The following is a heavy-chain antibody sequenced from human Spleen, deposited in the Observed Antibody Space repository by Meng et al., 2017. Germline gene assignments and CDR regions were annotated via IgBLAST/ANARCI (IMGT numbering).Heavy chain of an antibody. CDR3: VRSRAWVRTGFDP. Sequence: QLQLQASGPGLLKPSETLSLTCSVSGDSISSSDSYWGWIRQSPGKGLEWIGSIGHSGFTSYTPSLESRVTVSVDTSRSQFSLELTSVTAADTAVYYCVRSRAWVRTGFDPWGQGTLVTVSS. CDR1: GDSISSSDSY. CDR2: IGHSGFT. D-gene: IGHD1/OR15-1a*01. J-gene: IGHJ5*02. V-gene: IGHV4-39*01.